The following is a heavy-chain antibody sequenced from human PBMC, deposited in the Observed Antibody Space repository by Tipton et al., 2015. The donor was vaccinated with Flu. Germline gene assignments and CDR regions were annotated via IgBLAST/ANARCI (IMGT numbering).Heavy chain of an antibody. CDR1: GDSIGSDYY. J-gene: IGHJ4*02. CDR2: INHSGST. V-gene: IGHV4-34*01. CDR3: ARGLYGSGSYQRRYFDS. Sequence: TLSLTCSVSGDSIGSDYYWGWIRQPPGKGLEWIGEINHSGSTNYNPSLKSRVTISVDTSKNQFSLKVASVTAADTAVYYCARGLYGSGSYQRRYFDSWGQGTLVTVSS. D-gene: IGHD3-10*01.